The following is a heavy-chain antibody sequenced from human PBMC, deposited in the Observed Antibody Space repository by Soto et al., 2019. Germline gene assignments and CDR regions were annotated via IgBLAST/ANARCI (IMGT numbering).Heavy chain of an antibody. CDR1: GGTFSSYT. D-gene: IGHD3-10*01. V-gene: IGHV1-69*04. CDR3: ARDDGSGRKSVVYYYYYMDV. CDR2: IIPILGIA. J-gene: IGHJ6*03. Sequence: ASVKVSCKASGGTFSSYTISWVRQAPGQGLEWMGRIIPILGIANYAQKFQGRVTITADKSTSTAYMELSSLRSEDTAVYYCARDDGSGRKSVVYYYYYMDVWGKGTTVTVSS.